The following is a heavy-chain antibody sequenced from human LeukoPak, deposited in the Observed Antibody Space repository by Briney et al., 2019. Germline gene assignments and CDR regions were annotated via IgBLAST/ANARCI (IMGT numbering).Heavy chain of an antibody. CDR1: GYTFTSYG. D-gene: IGHD3-3*01. CDR3: ARSVLRFLEWLLFMDV. Sequence: GASVKVSCKASGYTFTSYGISWVRQAPGQGLEWMGWISAYNGNTNYAQKLQGRVTMTTDTSTSTAYMELRSLRSDDTAVYYCARSVLRFLEWLLFMDVGGKGTTVTVSS. J-gene: IGHJ6*03. V-gene: IGHV1-18*01. CDR2: ISAYNGNT.